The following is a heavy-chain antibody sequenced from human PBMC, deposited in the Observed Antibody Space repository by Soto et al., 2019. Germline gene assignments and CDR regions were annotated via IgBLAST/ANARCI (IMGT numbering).Heavy chain of an antibody. V-gene: IGHV4-4*02. Sequence: KTSETLSLTCGVSGGTVASSHWWSWARQSPSRGLQWIGNVYHTGDTNFNPPLQSRGTFSVDKSTNKFSLRLTSLTAAATAADFFAREIVTAGGNNCLDPWGPGTRVTVS. CDR3: AREIVTAGGNNCLDP. J-gene: IGHJ5*02. D-gene: IGHD2-21*02. CDR1: GGTVASSHW. CDR2: VYHTGDT.